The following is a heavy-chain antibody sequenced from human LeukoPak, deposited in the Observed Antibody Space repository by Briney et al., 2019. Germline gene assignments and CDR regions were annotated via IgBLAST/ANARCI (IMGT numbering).Heavy chain of an antibody. D-gene: IGHD3-22*01. CDR3: ARCTARVVVITTSRPYYYYMDV. J-gene: IGHJ6*03. CDR2: INHSGST. CDR1: GGSFSGYY. V-gene: IGHV4-34*01. Sequence: SETLSLTCAVYGGSFSGYYWSWIRQPPGKGLEWIGEINHSGSTNYNPSLKSRVTISVDTSKNQFSLKLSSVTAADTAAYYCARCTARVVVITTSRPYYYYMDVWGKGTTVTVSS.